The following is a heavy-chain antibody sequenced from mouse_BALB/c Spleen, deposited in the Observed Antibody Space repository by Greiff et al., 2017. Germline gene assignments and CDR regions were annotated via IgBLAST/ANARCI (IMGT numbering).Heavy chain of an antibody. Sequence: VQLKQSGPSLVKPSQTLSLTCSVTGDSITSGYWNWIRKFPGNKLEYMGYISYSGSTYYNPSLKSRISITRDTSKNQYYLQLNSVTTEDTATYYCASLDSSGLHYYAMDYWGQGTSVTVSS. J-gene: IGHJ4*01. D-gene: IGHD3-2*01. CDR3: ASLDSSGLHYYAMDY. V-gene: IGHV3-8*02. CDR1: GDSITSGY. CDR2: ISYSGST.